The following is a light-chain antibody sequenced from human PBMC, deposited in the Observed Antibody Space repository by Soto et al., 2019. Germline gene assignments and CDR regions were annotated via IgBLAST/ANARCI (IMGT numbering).Light chain of an antibody. Sequence: DIQMTQSPSSLSSSLGDRVTITCRASQSISSYLNWYQQKPGKAPKLLIYDASSLQSGVQSRFSGSGSGTDFTLTISSLQPEDFATYYCKQSYSTPTFGQGTKVDIK. J-gene: IGKJ1*01. CDR1: QSISSY. V-gene: IGKV1-39*01. CDR3: KQSYSTPT. CDR2: DAS.